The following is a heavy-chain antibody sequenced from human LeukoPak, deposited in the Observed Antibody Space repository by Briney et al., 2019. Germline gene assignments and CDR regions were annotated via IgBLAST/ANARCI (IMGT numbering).Heavy chain of an antibody. CDR3: ARDLTPWSSTNRFDP. D-gene: IGHD1-14*01. CDR2: INPNSGGT. CDR1: GYTFTGYY. Sequence: ASVKVSCKASGYTFTGYYMHWVRQAPGQGLEWMGWINPNSGGTNYAQKFQGRVTMTRDTSISTAYMELSRLRSDDTAVYYCARDLTPWSSTNRFDPWGQGTLVTVSS. J-gene: IGHJ5*02. V-gene: IGHV1-2*02.